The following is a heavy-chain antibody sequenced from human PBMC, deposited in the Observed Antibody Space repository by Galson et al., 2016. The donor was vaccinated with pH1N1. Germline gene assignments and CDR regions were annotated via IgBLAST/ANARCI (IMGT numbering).Heavy chain of an antibody. D-gene: IGHD5-18*01. Sequence: SLRLSCAASGFRFNSYGMSWVRQAPGKGLEWVSIIYTGGGTYYADSVKGRFTISRDNSKDTLYLQMNSLRAEDTAVYYCARDRWGHSYGLAGMDVWGQGTTVTVSS. CDR2: IYTGGGT. CDR1: GFRFNSYG. CDR3: ARDRWGHSYGLAGMDV. V-gene: IGHV3-23*01. J-gene: IGHJ6*02.